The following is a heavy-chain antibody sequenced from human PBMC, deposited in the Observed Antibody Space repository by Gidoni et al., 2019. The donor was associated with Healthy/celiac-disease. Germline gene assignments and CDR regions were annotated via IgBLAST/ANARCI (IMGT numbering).Heavy chain of an antibody. J-gene: IGHJ3*02. D-gene: IGHD6-19*01. CDR2: ISWNSGTI. CDR1: GFTFDAYA. Sequence: EVQLVESGGGLVQPGRSLRLSCSASGFTFDAYAMHWVRQAPGKGMEWVSCISWNSGTIGYADSVKGRFTISRDNAKNSLYLQMNSLRAEDTALYYCAKGLTTAVAGPKDVFDIWGQGTMVTVSS. V-gene: IGHV3-9*01. CDR3: AKGLTTAVAGPKDVFDI.